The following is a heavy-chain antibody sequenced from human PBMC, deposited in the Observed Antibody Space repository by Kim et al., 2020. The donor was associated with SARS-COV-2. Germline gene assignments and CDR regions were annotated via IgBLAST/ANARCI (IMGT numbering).Heavy chain of an antibody. V-gene: IGHV4-61*01. Sequence: SETLSLTCTVSGGSVSSSSYYWTWIRQPPGKGLDWIGYISYSGNTNYNPSLKSRVTMSVDTSKNQFFLTLSSVTAADTAAYYCARDDYGGSSGFDYWGQGTLVTVSS. D-gene: IGHD2-15*01. CDR3: ARDDYGGSSGFDY. J-gene: IGHJ4*02. CDR1: GGSVSSSSYY. CDR2: ISYSGNT.